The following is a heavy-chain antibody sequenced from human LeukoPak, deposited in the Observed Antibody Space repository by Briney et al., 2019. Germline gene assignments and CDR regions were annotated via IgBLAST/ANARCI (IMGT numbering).Heavy chain of an antibody. Sequence: PGGSLRLSCAASGFTFSSYAMSWVRQAPGKGLEWVSAISGSGGSTYYADSVKGRFTISRDNSKNTLYLQMNSLRAEDTAVYYCAKDAQAGYCSSTSCWPGGKYGMDVWGQGTTVTVSS. D-gene: IGHD2-2*01. CDR3: AKDAQAGYCSSTSCWPGGKYGMDV. CDR2: ISGSGGST. V-gene: IGHV3-23*01. CDR1: GFTFSSYA. J-gene: IGHJ6*02.